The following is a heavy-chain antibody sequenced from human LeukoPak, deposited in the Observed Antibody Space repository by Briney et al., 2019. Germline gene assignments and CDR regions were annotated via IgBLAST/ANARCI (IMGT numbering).Heavy chain of an antibody. V-gene: IGHV3-7*03. J-gene: IGHJ4*02. CDR1: GFTFSTYW. Sequence: GGSLRLSCAASGFTFSTYWMSWVRQAPGKGLEWVANIKRDGSNKYYADSVKGRFSISRDNSKNTLYLQMNSLRAEDTAVYYCAKEWKYSSSWYQYYFDSWGQGTLVTVSS. D-gene: IGHD6-13*01. CDR2: IKRDGSNK. CDR3: AKEWKYSSSWYQYYFDS.